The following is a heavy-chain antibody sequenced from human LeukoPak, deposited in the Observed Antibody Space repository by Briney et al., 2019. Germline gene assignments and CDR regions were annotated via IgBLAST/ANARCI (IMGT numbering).Heavy chain of an antibody. CDR1: GFTFSSYW. V-gene: IGHV3-7*01. D-gene: IGHD3-3*01. J-gene: IGHJ4*02. CDR3: ARGTGGAQRILTHFDY. Sequence: PGGSLRLSCAASGFTFSSYWMSWVRQAPGKGLEWVANIKRDGSENYYVDSVKGRFTISRDNAKNSLYLQMNSLRAEDTAVYYCARGTGGAQRILTHFDYWGQGTLVTVSS. CDR2: IKRDGSEN.